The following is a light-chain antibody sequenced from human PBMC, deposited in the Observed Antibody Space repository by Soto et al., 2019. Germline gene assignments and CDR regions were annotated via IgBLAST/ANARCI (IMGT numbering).Light chain of an antibody. CDR1: QGISSW. V-gene: IGKV1D-16*01. Sequence: DIQMTQSPSSLSPSVGDRVTITCRASQGISSWLAWYQQKPEKAPKSLIYAASNLQSGVPSRFSGSGSGTDFTLTISSLQPEDVATYYCQQYNSYPRTFGQGTTVEIK. CDR2: AAS. J-gene: IGKJ1*01. CDR3: QQYNSYPRT.